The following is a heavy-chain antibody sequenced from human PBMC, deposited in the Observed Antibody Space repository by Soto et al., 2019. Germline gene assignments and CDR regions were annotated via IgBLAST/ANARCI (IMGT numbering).Heavy chain of an antibody. CDR3: ARDPYYDSSGYYPDY. Sequence: GGSLRLSCAASGFTFSSYSMNWVRQAPGKGLEWVSYVSSSSSTIYYADSVKGRFTISRDNAKNSLYLQMNSLRAEDMAVYYCARDPYYDSSGYYPDYWGQGTLVTVSS. CDR2: VSSSSSTI. D-gene: IGHD3-22*01. V-gene: IGHV3-48*01. J-gene: IGHJ4*02. CDR1: GFTFSSYS.